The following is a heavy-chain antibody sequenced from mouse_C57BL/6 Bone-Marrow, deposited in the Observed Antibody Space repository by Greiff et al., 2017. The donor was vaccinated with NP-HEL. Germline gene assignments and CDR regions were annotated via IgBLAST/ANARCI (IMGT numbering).Heavy chain of an antibody. V-gene: IGHV5-12*01. D-gene: IGHD1-1*01. CDR2: ISNGGGST. Sequence: EVQGVESGGGLVQPGGSLKLSCAASGFTFSDYYMYWVRQTPEKRLEWVAYISNGGGSTYYPDTVKGRFTISRDNAKNTLYLQMSRLKSEDTAMYYCARPWAVVPFAYWGQGTLVTVSA. CDR3: ARPWAVVPFAY. CDR1: GFTFSDYY. J-gene: IGHJ3*01.